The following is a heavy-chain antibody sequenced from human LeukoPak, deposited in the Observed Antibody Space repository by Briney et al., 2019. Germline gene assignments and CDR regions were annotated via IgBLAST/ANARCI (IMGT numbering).Heavy chain of an antibody. Sequence: SETLSLTCTVSGGSISSYYWSWIRQPPGKGLEWIGYIYYSGSTNYNPSLKSRVTISVDTSKNQFSLKLSSVTAADTAVYYCARGDYYYDSSGYLAWGQGTLVTVSS. J-gene: IGHJ5*02. D-gene: IGHD3-22*01. CDR2: IYYSGST. V-gene: IGHV4-59*01. CDR1: GGSISSYY. CDR3: ARGDYYYDSSGYLA.